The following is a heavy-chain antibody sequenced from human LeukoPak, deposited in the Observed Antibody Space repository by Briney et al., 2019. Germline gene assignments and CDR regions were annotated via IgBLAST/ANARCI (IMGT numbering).Heavy chain of an antibody. D-gene: IGHD5-24*01. Sequence: TSETLSLTCTVSGGSISSGSYYWSWIRQPAGKGLEWIGRIYTSGSTNYNPSLKSRVTISVDTSKNQFSLKLSSVTAAGTVVYYCAREEMATVSYWGQGTLVTVSS. CDR3: AREEMATVSY. J-gene: IGHJ4*02. CDR2: IYTSGST. CDR1: GGSISSGSYY. V-gene: IGHV4-61*02.